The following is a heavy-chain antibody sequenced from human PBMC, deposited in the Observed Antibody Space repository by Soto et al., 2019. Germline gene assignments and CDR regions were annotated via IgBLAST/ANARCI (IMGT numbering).Heavy chain of an antibody. V-gene: IGHV4-31*03. CDR3: AKNGQLPYYYYGMDV. CDR1: GGSISSGGYY. D-gene: IGHD1-1*01. Sequence: SETLSLTCTVSGGSISSGGYYWSWIRQHPGKGLEWIGYIYYSGSTYYNPSLKSRVTISVDTSKNQFSLKLSSVTAADTAVYYCAKNGQLPYYYYGMDVWGQGTTVTVSS. J-gene: IGHJ6*02. CDR2: IYYSGST.